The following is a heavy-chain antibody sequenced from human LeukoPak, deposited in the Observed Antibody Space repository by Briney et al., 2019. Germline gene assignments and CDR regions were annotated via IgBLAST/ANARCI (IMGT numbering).Heavy chain of an antibody. D-gene: IGHD5-24*01. Sequence: SETLSLTCAVHGGSFSGYYWSWIREPPGKGLEWIGEINHSGSTNYNPSLKSRVTISVDTSKNQFSLKLSSVTAADTAVYYCARGRAYGYRAPYDAFDIWGQGTMVTVSS. V-gene: IGHV4-34*01. CDR3: ARGRAYGYRAPYDAFDI. CDR1: GGSFSGYY. CDR2: INHSGST. J-gene: IGHJ3*02.